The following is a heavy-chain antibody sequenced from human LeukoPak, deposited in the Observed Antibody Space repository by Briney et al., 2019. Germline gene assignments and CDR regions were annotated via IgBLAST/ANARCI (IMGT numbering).Heavy chain of an antibody. J-gene: IGHJ5*02. CDR3: ARDGVEFYNWFDP. CDR1: GFSFSNYW. Sequence: GGSLRLSCAASGFSFSNYWMHWVRQAPGKGLVWVSRINSDGSSTTYADSVKGRFTVSRDNAKDTLYLQMNSLRAEDTAVYYCARDGVEFYNWFDPWGQGTLVTVSS. CDR2: INSDGSST. V-gene: IGHV3-74*01. D-gene: IGHD2-21*01.